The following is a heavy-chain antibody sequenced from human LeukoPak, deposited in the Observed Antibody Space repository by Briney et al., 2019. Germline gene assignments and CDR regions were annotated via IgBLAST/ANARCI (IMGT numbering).Heavy chain of an antibody. CDR2: MYCSGTT. J-gene: IGHJ4*02. Sequence: SETLSLTCTVSGGSISSGDYYWNWIRQPPGKGLEWIGYMYCSGTTYYNPSLKSRVTISVDTSKNQFSLKLSSVTAADTAVYYCARELAAAGFDYWGQGTLVTVSS. CDR1: GGSISSGDYY. CDR3: ARELAAAGFDY. V-gene: IGHV4-30-4*01. D-gene: IGHD6-13*01.